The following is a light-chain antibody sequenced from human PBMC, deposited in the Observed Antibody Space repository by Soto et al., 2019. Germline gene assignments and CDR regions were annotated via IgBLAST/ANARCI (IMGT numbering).Light chain of an antibody. V-gene: IGKV3-20*01. CDR1: QSVSGSY. Sequence: EIVLTQSPGTLSLSPGERAALSCRASQSVSGSYVAWYQQKPGQAPSLLIHGASSRATGVPDRFSGSGSGPAFTLTISRLKPEDFAVYYCQQYGNSPWTFGQGTKVEIK. CDR2: GAS. CDR3: QQYGNSPWT. J-gene: IGKJ1*01.